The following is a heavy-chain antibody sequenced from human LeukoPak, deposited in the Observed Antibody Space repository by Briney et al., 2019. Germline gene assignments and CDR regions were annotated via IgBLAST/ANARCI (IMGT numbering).Heavy chain of an antibody. CDR3: ASSDIDILTGYPLYYFDY. CDR1: GYTFTSYG. Sequence: ASVTVSCTASGYTFTSYGISWVRQAPGQGLEWMGWISANDGNTDYPQKLQGRVTMTTDTSTSTAYMELRSLRSDDTAVYYCASSDIDILTGYPLYYFDYWGQGTLVTVSS. V-gene: IGHV1-18*01. CDR2: ISANDGNT. D-gene: IGHD3-9*01. J-gene: IGHJ4*02.